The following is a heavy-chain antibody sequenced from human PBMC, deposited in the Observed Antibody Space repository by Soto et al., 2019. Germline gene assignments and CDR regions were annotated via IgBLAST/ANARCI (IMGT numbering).Heavy chain of an antibody. CDR3: ARETTVTTFSRYFDY. J-gene: IGHJ4*02. V-gene: IGHV4-31*03. CDR1: GGSISSGGYY. Sequence: PSETLTLTCTVSGGSISSGGYYWSWIRQHPGKGLEWIGYIYYSGSTYYNPSLKSRVTISVDTSKNQFSLKLSSVTAADTAVYYCARETTVTTFSRYFDYWGQGTLVTVSS. CDR2: IYYSGST. D-gene: IGHD4-4*01.